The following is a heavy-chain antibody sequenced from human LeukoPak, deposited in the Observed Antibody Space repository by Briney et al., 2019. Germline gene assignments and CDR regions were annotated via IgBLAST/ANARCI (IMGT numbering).Heavy chain of an antibody. J-gene: IGHJ4*02. CDR1: GFTFDDYA. Sequence: GGSLRLSCEASGFTFDDYAMHWVRQAPGKGLEWVSGISWNSGSIGYADSVKGRFTISRDNAKNSLYLQMNSLRAEDTALYYCAKVAGNHYFDYWGQGTLVTVSS. CDR3: AKVAGNHYFDY. CDR2: ISWNSGSI. V-gene: IGHV3-9*01.